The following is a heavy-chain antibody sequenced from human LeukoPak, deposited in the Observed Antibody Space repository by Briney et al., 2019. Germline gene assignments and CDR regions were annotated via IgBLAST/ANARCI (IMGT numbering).Heavy chain of an antibody. CDR2: IYSGGGT. CDR1: GFIVSNYY. V-gene: IGHV3-53*01. D-gene: IGHD6-19*01. Sequence: PGGSLRLSCAASGFIVSNYYMSWVRQAPGKGLEWVSVIYSGGGTFYSDSVKGRFTISRDYSRNTLYLQMNSLRADDTAVYYCARDSSGPAFWGQGTPVTVSS. J-gene: IGHJ4*02. CDR3: ARDSSGPAF.